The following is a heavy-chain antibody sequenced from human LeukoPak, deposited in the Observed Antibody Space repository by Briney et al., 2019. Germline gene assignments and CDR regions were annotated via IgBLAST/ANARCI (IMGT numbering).Heavy chain of an antibody. D-gene: IGHD1-14*01. J-gene: IGHJ5*02. CDR1: GGSISSSTDY. CDR2: IYYSGST. Sequence: SETLSLTCTVSGGSISSSTDYWGWIRQPPGKGLEWIANIYYSGSTYYNPSLKSRVTISVDTSKNQFSLKLNSVTAADTAVYYCAGLIRPGWFDPWGQGTLVTVSS. V-gene: IGHV4-39*01. CDR3: AGLIRPGWFDP.